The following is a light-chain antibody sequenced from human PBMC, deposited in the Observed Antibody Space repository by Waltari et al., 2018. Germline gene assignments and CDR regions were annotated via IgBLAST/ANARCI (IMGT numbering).Light chain of an antibody. CDR2: DVT. Sequence: QSALTQPASVSASPGQSITIPCNGTSSDIGSYNLVSWYQPHPGKAPKVMIYDVTKRPSGVSNRFSGSKSGYTASLTVSGLQAEDESDYYCCSYAGDSLWVFGGGTKLTVL. J-gene: IGLJ3*02. CDR1: SSDIGSYNL. CDR3: CSYAGDSLWV. V-gene: IGLV2-23*02.